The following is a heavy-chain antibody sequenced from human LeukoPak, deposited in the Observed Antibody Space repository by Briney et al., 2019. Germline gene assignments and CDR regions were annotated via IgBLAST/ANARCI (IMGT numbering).Heavy chain of an antibody. D-gene: IGHD6-13*01. CDR2: IIPILGIA. J-gene: IGHJ4*02. CDR3: AGDSSSWPFDY. Sequence: GSSVKFSCKASGGTFSSYAISWVRQAPGQGLEWMGRIIPILGIANYAQKFQGRVTITADKSTSTAYMELSSLRSEDTAVYYCAGDSSSWPFDYWGQGTLVTVSS. V-gene: IGHV1-69*04. CDR1: GGTFSSYA.